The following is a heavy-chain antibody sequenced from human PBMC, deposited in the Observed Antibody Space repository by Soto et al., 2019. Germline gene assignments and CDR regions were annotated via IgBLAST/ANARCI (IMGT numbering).Heavy chain of an antibody. V-gene: IGHV3-30*18. CDR1: GFTFSSYG. Sequence: QVQLVESGGGVVQPGRSLRLSCAASGFTFSSYGMHWVRQAPGKGLEWVAVISYDGSNKYYADSVKGRFTISRDNSKNTLYLQMNSLRAGDTAVYYCAKGGSDWGQGTLVTVSS. CDR3: AKGGSD. CDR2: ISYDGSNK. J-gene: IGHJ4*02. D-gene: IGHD3-10*01.